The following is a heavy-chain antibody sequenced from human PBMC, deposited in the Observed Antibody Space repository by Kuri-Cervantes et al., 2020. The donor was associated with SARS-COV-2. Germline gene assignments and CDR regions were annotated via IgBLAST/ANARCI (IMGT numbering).Heavy chain of an antibody. V-gene: IGHV3-20*04. CDR1: GFTFDDYG. D-gene: IGHD4-23*01. J-gene: IGHJ3*02. CDR2: INWNGGST. CDR3: ARDWKIAVVTPNAFDI. Sequence: GESLKISCAASGFTFDDYGMSWVRQAPGKGLEWVSGINWNGGSTGYADSVKGRFTISRDNAKNSLYLQMNSLRAEDTAVYYCARDWKIAVVTPNAFDIWGQGTMVTVSS.